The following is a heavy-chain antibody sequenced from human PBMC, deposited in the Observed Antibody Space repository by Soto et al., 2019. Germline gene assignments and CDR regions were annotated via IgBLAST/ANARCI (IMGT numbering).Heavy chain of an antibody. CDR3: ARGYCSGGSCYYDAFDI. D-gene: IGHD2-15*01. CDR1: GGTFSSYA. CDR2: IIPIFGTA. V-gene: IGHV1-69*13. Sequence: SVKVSCKASGGTFSSYAISWVRQAPGQGLEWMGGIIPIFGTANYAQKFQGRVTITADESTSTAYMELSSLRSEDTAVYYCARGYCSGGSCYYDAFDIWGQGTMVTV. J-gene: IGHJ3*02.